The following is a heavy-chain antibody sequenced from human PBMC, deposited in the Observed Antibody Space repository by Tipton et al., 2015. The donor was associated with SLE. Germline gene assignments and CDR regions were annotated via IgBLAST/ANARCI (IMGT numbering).Heavy chain of an antibody. J-gene: IGHJ4*02. CDR1: GGSIRSSSYY. CDR3: ARRWVIAAAGLGDYFDY. D-gene: IGHD6-13*01. V-gene: IGHV4-39*06. Sequence: TLSLTCTVSGGSIRSSSYYWGWIRQPPGKGLEWIGSIYYSGSTYYNPSLKSRFTISVDTSKNRFPMKLSSVTAADTAVYYCARRWVIAAAGLGDYFDYWLQGTLVTVSS. CDR2: IYYSGST.